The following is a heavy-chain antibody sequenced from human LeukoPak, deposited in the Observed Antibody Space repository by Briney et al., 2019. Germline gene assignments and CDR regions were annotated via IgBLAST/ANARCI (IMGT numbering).Heavy chain of an antibody. J-gene: IGHJ4*02. CDR3: ARDWSVSDS. V-gene: IGHV3-21*01. Sequence: PGGSLRLSCAASGFTFSSYNMNWVRQAPGKGLEWVSSITTSSTYTFYADSVKGRFTISRDNAKNSLYLQMNSLRAEDTAVYYCARDWSVSDSWGQGTLVTVSS. CDR2: ITTSSTYT. CDR1: GFTFSSYN. D-gene: IGHD5/OR15-5a*01.